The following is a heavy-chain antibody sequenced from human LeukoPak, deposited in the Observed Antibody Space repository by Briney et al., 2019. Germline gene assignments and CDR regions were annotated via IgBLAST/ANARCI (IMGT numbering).Heavy chain of an antibody. J-gene: IGHJ4*02. CDR2: ISWNSATI. CDR1: GVTFENDA. D-gene: IGHD1-14*01. V-gene: IGHV3-9*01. Sequence: GRSLRLSCAPSGVTFENDARHWVPHGPGKGREWGSGISWNSATIVYADSVKGRFTISRDNAKKFVFLQMNSLRPEDTALYYCARDGRALRTEEPWLDYWGQGTLVTVSS. CDR3: ARDGRALRTEEPWLDY.